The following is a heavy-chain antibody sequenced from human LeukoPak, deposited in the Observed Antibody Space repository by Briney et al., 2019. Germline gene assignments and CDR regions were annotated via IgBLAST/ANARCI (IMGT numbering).Heavy chain of an antibody. V-gene: IGHV4-59*12. CDR1: GGSISSYY. CDR2: IYYSGST. CDR3: ARLSSNWYFDL. J-gene: IGHJ2*01. Sequence: SETLSLTCTVSGGSISSYYWSWIRQPPGKGLEWIGYIYYSGSTNYNPSLKSRVTMSVDTSKNQFSLKLSSVTAADTAVYYCARLSSNWYFDLWGRGTLVTVSS.